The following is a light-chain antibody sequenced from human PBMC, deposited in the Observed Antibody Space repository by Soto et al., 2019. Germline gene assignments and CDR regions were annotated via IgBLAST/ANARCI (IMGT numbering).Light chain of an antibody. CDR3: QQYNSYPWT. J-gene: IGKJ1*01. CDR1: QTISTW. CDR2: KAS. Sequence: TQMTQSPSTLSASVGDRVTFTCRASQTISTWLAWYQQKPGEAPKLLIYKASTLEVGVPSRFSASGSGTEFTLTINTLQPADFATYYCQQYNSYPWTFGQGTKV. V-gene: IGKV1-5*03.